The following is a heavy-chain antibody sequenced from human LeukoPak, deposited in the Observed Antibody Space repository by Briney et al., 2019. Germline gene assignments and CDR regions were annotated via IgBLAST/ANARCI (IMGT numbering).Heavy chain of an antibody. CDR3: ARDLSYYYGSGRYFSWFDP. D-gene: IGHD3-10*01. Sequence: ASVKVSCKASGYTFTGYYMHWVRQAPGQGLEWMGWINPNSGGTNYAQKLRGRVTMTRATSISTASMELSRLTSDDTAVYYCARDLSYYYGSGRYFSWFDPWGQGTLVTVSS. CDR2: INPNSGGT. CDR1: GYTFTGYY. J-gene: IGHJ5*02. V-gene: IGHV1-2*02.